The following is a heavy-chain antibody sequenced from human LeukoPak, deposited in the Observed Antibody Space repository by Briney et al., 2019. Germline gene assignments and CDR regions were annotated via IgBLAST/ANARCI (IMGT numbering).Heavy chain of an antibody. V-gene: IGHV3-64D*06. J-gene: IGHJ4*02. CDR1: GFTFSTYA. CDR2: ITSSGGTT. D-gene: IGHD6-19*01. Sequence: GGSLRLSCSASGFTFSTYAMHWVRQAPGKGLEYVSAITSSGGTTYYADSVKDRFTISRDNSKDTLYLQMSSLRAEDTAVYYCARGGAVAGLYWGQGTLVTVSS. CDR3: ARGGAVAGLY.